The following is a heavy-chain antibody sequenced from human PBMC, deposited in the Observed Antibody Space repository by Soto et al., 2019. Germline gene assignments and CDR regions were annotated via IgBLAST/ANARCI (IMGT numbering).Heavy chain of an antibody. CDR2: IKQDGSEK. Sequence: EVQLVESGGGLVKPGGSLRLSCAASGFTFSSYWMSWVRQAPGKGLEWVANIKQDGSEKYYVDSVKGRFTISRDNAKNSLYLQMNSLRAEDTAVYYCARDQYYDFWSGYYQYYYGMDVWGQGTTVTVSS. D-gene: IGHD3-3*01. CDR1: GFTFSSYW. V-gene: IGHV3-7*01. CDR3: ARDQYYDFWSGYYQYYYGMDV. J-gene: IGHJ6*02.